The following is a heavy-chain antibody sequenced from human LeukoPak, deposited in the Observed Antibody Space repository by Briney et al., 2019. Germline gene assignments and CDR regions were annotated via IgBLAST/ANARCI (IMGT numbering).Heavy chain of an antibody. J-gene: IGHJ5*02. V-gene: IGHV1-69*04. CDR2: IIPILGIA. D-gene: IGHD3-9*01. Sequence: GASVKVSCKASGGTFSSYAITWVRQAPGQGLEWMGRIIPILGIANYAQKFQGRVTITADKSTSTAYMELSSLRSEDTAVYYCARVVKEDYYDLLTGPLRDWFDPWGERTLVTVSS. CDR3: ARVVKEDYYDLLTGPLRDWFDP. CDR1: GGTFSSYA.